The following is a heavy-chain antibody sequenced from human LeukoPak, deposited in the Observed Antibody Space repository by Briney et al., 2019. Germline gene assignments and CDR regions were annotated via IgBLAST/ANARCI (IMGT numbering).Heavy chain of an antibody. CDR2: INHSGST. CDR3: ARGLREYSNNTFDY. CDR1: GGSFSGYY. J-gene: IGHJ4*02. Sequence: SETLSLTCAVYGGSFSGYYWSWIRQPPGKGLEWIGEINHSGSTNYNPSLKSRVTISVDTSKNQFSLKLSSVTAADTAVCYCARGLREYSNNTFDYWGQGTLVTVSS. V-gene: IGHV4-34*01. D-gene: IGHD4-11*01.